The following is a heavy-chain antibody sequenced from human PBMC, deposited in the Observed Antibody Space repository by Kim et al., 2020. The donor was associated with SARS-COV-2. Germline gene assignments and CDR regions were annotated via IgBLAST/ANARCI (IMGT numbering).Heavy chain of an antibody. CDR2: IIPIFGTA. Sequence: SVKVSCKASGGTFSSYAISWVRQAPGQGLEWMGGIIPIFGTANYAQKFQGRVTITADESTSTAYMELSSLKSEDTAVYYCARDREDYDFWSDGPAWPTNLGGAWGQGTLVTVSS. D-gene: IGHD3-3*01. V-gene: IGHV1-69*13. J-gene: IGHJ5*02. CDR1: GGTFSSYA. CDR3: ARDREDYDFWSDGPAWPTNLGGA.